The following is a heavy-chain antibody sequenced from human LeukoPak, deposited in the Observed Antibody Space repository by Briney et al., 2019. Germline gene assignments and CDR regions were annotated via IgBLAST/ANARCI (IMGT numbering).Heavy chain of an antibody. V-gene: IGHV3-33*01. Sequence: GGSLRPSCAASGFTFSTYGMHWVRQAPGKGLEWVAVIWYDGSDKNHADSVKGRFTISRDNSKSTLYLQMNSLRAEDTAVYYCARAREGLCSSTSCQTALDYWGQGTLVTVSS. CDR2: IWYDGSDK. D-gene: IGHD2-2*01. J-gene: IGHJ4*02. CDR3: ARAREGLCSSTSCQTALDY. CDR1: GFTFSTYG.